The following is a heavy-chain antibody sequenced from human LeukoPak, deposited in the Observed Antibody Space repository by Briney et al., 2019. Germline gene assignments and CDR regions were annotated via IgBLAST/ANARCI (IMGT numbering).Heavy chain of an antibody. CDR3: ARRPLLRWFDP. D-gene: IGHD2-15*01. V-gene: IGHV4-38-2*01. Sequence: PSETLSLTCAVSGYSISSGYYWGWIRQPPGKGLEWIGSIYHSGSTYYNPSLKSQVTISVDTSKNQFSLKLSSVTAADTAVYYCARRPLLRWFDPWGQGTLVTVSS. CDR1: GYSISSGYY. CDR2: IYHSGST. J-gene: IGHJ5*02.